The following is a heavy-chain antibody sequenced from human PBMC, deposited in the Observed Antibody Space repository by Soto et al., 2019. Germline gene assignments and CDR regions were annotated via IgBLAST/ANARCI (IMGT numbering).Heavy chain of an antibody. J-gene: IGHJ4*02. V-gene: IGHV4-61*01. CDR1: GGSVNSGSYY. CDR3: AREAAIAAAY. D-gene: IGHD6-13*01. CDR2: IYYSGST. Sequence: SETLSLTCTVSGGSVNSGSYYWSWIRQPPGKGLEWIGYIYYSGSTNYTPSLKSRVTISIDTSKNQVSLKLSSVTAADTAVYYCAREAAIAAAYWGQGTLVTVSS.